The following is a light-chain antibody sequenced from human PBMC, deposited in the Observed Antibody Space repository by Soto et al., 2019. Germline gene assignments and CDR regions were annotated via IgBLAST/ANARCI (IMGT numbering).Light chain of an antibody. Sequence: DIQMTQSPSSLSASVGDRVTITCRASQSISSYLNWYQHKPGKAPKLLIYAARSLQSGVPSRFSGSGSGTDFTLTISGLQLEDIATYYCQQSHSTPPTFGQGTRLEIK. V-gene: IGKV1-39*01. J-gene: IGKJ5*01. CDR3: QQSHSTPPT. CDR2: AAR. CDR1: QSISSY.